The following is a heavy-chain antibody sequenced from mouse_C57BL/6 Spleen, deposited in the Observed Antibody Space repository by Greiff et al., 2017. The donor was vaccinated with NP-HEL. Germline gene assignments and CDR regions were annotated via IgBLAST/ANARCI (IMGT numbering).Heavy chain of an antibody. D-gene: IGHD2-5*01. CDR3: ARSYSKTYYAMDY. CDR1: GYTFTSYW. CDR2: IHPNSGST. J-gene: IGHJ4*01. Sequence: VQLQQPGAELVKPGASVKLSCKASGYTFTSYWMHWVKQRPGQGLEWIGMIHPNSGSTNYNEKFKSKATLTVDKSSSTAYMQLSSLTSEDSAVFYGARSYSKTYYAMDYWGQGTSVTVSS. V-gene: IGHV1-64*01.